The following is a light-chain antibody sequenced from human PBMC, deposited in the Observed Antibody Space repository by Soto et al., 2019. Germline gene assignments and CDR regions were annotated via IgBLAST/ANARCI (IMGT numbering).Light chain of an antibody. CDR2: GAS. J-gene: IGKJ2*01. V-gene: IGKV3-20*01. Sequence: EIVLTQSPGTLSLSPGERATLSCRASQSVSSSSLAWYQQKPGQAPRLLIYGASRRATGIPDRFSGSGSGTDFTLTISRLEPEDCAVYYCQQYGSSPYTFGQGTKLEIK. CDR3: QQYGSSPYT. CDR1: QSVSSSS.